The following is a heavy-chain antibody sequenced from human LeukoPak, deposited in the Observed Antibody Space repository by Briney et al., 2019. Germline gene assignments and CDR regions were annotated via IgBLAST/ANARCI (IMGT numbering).Heavy chain of an antibody. CDR1: GSTFSSYG. D-gene: IGHD2-8*01. V-gene: IGHV3-30*18. Sequence: GRSLRLSCAASGSTFSSYGMPWVRQAPGKGLEWVAVISYDGSNKYYADSVKGRFTISRDNSKNTLYLQMNSLRAEDTAVYYCANLHGVLGFYGMDVWGQGTTVTVSS. CDR3: ANLHGVLGFYGMDV. CDR2: ISYDGSNK. J-gene: IGHJ6*02.